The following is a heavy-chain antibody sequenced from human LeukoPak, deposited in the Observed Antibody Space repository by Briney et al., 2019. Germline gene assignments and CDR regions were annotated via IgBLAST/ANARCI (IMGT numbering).Heavy chain of an antibody. D-gene: IGHD3-3*01. CDR3: ARFGQGYYDFWSGQDSGYFDY. CDR1: GGSISSSSYY. CDR2: IYYSGST. J-gene: IGHJ4*02. V-gene: IGHV4-39*01. Sequence: SETLSLTCTVSGGSISSSSYYWGWIRQPPGKGLEWIGSIYYSGSTYYNPSLKSRVTISVDTSKNQFSLKLSSVTAADTAVYYCARFGQGYYDFWSGQDSGYFDYWGQGTLVTVSS.